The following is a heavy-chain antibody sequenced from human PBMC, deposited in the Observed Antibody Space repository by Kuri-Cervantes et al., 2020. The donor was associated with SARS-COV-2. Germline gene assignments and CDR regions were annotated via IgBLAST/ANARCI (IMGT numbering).Heavy chain of an antibody. Sequence: GGSLRLSCAASGFTFSSYSMNWVRQAPGKGLEWVSSISSSSSYIYYAGSVKGRFTISRDNAKNSLYLQMNSLRAEDTAVYYCAKDAGYSSSWYVGGSIWFDPWGQGTLVTVSS. J-gene: IGHJ5*02. CDR2: ISSSSSYI. D-gene: IGHD6-13*01. CDR1: GFTFSSYS. V-gene: IGHV3-21*04. CDR3: AKDAGYSSSWYVGGSIWFDP.